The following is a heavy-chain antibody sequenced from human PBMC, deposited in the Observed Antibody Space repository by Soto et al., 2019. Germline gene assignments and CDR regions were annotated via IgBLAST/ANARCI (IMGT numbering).Heavy chain of an antibody. J-gene: IGHJ4*02. D-gene: IGHD6-19*01. V-gene: IGHV4-30-2*01. Sequence: LQLQESGSGLVKPSQTLSLTCAVSGGSISSGCYSWSWIRQPPGKGLEWIVYIYHSGSTYYNPSLKSPVTLSEASSKTPFSLKLRPVTAADTAVYYCARAGGLGAVAVDYWGQGTLVTVSS. CDR3: ARAGGLGAVAVDY. CDR2: IYHSGST. CDR1: GGSISSGCYS.